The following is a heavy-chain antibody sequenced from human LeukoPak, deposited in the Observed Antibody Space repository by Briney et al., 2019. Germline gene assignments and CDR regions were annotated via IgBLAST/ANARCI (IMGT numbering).Heavy chain of an antibody. Sequence: SETLSLPCAVYGGSFSGYYWTWIRQPPGKGLEWIGEINHSGSTNYNPSLKSRVTISVDTSKDQFSLKLSSVTAADTAVYYCARMGSGSSEGFDYWGQGTLVTVSS. CDR2: INHSGST. J-gene: IGHJ4*02. CDR1: GGSFSGYY. CDR3: ARMGSGSSEGFDY. V-gene: IGHV4-34*01. D-gene: IGHD1-26*01.